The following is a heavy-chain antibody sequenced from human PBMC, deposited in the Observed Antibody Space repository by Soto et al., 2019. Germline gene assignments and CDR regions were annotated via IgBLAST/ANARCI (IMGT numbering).Heavy chain of an antibody. J-gene: IGHJ4*02. CDR2: ISYDGSNK. D-gene: IGHD6-13*01. V-gene: IGHV3-30*18. Sequence: GGSLRLSCAASGFTFSRYGMHWVRQAPGKGLEWVAVISYDGSNKYYADSVKGRFTISRDNSKNTLYLQMNSLRAEDTAVYYSAKAGIAAAGTWYFDYWGQGTLVTAPQ. CDR1: GFTFSRYG. CDR3: AKAGIAAAGTWYFDY.